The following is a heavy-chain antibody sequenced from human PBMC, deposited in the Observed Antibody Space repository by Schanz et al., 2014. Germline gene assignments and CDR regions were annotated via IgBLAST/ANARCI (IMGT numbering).Heavy chain of an antibody. V-gene: IGHV3-7*01. CDR1: GFTFSRYW. D-gene: IGHD5-12*01. J-gene: IGHJ4*02. CDR2: IKQDGSAK. CDR3: AKGFGGYDLVLDY. Sequence: EVQLVESGGGLVQPGGSLRLCCVASGFTFSRYWMTWVRQAPGKGLEWVANIKQDGSAKNYVDSVKGRFTISRDNPKNSLCLQMNSLRAEDTAVYYCAKGFGGYDLVLDYWGQGTLVTVSS.